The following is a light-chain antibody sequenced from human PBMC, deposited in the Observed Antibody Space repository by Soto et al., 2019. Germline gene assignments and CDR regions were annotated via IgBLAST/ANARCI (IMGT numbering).Light chain of an antibody. CDR2: EVS. CDR1: TSDVGRYKF. V-gene: IGLV2-14*01. J-gene: IGLJ2*01. Sequence: QSALTQPASVSGSPGQSITISCTGTTSDVGRYKFVSWYQQHPDKAPKLIIFEVSKRPSGVSNRFSGSKSGNTASLTISGLQAEDEADYYCSSYTSTTLVFGGGTKLTVL. CDR3: SSYTSTTLV.